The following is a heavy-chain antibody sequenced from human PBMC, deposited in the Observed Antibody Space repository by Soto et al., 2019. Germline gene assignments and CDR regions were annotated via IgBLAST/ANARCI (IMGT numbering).Heavy chain of an antibody. D-gene: IGHD1-1*01. CDR2: IYYSGST. V-gene: IGHV4-59*08. CDR3: ARNRNEYRKSIDY. J-gene: IGHJ4*02. Sequence: SETLSLTCTVSAGSISSYYWSWIRQPPGKGLEWIAYIYYSGSTNYNPSLKSRVTISVDTSKNLFSLKLTSVTAADTAVYYCARNRNEYRKSIDYWGQGTLVTVSS. CDR1: AGSISSYY.